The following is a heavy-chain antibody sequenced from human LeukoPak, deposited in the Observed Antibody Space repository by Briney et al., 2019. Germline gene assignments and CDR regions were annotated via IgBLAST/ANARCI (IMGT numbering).Heavy chain of an antibody. CDR1: GFTFDDYA. D-gene: IGHD4-17*01. J-gene: IGHJ4*02. Sequence: GGSLRLSCAASGFTFDDYAMHWVRHAPGKGLEWVSGISWNSGSIGYADSVKGRFTISRDNAKNSLYLQMNSLRAEDTALYYCAKGLTTVTAGVFDYWGQGTLVTVSS. CDR3: AKGLTTVTAGVFDY. V-gene: IGHV3-9*01. CDR2: ISWNSGSI.